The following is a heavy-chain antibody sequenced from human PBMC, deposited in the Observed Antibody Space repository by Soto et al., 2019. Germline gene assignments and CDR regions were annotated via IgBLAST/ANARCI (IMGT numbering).Heavy chain of an antibody. CDR3: VRGGLGSEWLFDN. CDR2: INGGNGDT. D-gene: IGHD6-25*01. V-gene: IGHV1-3*01. Sequence: GASVKVSCKASGYTFRSHPIHWMRQAPGQSLEWMAWINGGNGDTKYSQKFQGRVIITKDTSASTAYMEMSSLRSEDTAIYYCVRGGLGSEWLFDNWGQGTQVTVSS. CDR1: GYTFRSHP. J-gene: IGHJ4*02.